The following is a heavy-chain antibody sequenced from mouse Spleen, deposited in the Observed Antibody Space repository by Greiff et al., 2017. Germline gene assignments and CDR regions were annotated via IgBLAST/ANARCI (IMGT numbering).Heavy chain of an antibody. V-gene: IGHV4-1*02. CDR1: GFAFSRYW. CDR2: INPDSSTT. Sequence: EVKLVESGGGLVQPGGSLKLSCAASGFAFSRYWMSWVRQAPGKGLEWIGAINPDSSTTNYTPSLKDKFIISRDNAKNTLYLQMSKVRSEDTALYYCARVTMITDKYFDVWGAGTTVTVSS. CDR3: ARVTMITDKYFDV. J-gene: IGHJ1*01. D-gene: IGHD2-4*01.